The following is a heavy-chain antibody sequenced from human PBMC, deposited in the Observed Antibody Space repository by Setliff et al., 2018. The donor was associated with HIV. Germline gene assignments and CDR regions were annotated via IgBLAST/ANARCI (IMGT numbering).Heavy chain of an antibody. CDR1: GDSMRNQY. D-gene: IGHD3-3*01. CDR3: ERRSPVSGAYYERSFDN. CDR2: IYYDGSTSN. V-gene: IGHV4-59*11. Sequence: PSETLSLTCSVSGDSMRNQYWNWIRQSPGKGLELIGSIYYDGSTSNNANPSFKRRVTFYVDTSKNQFSLTLGSMTAADTAVYFCERRSPVSGAYYERSFDNWGQGTLVTVSS. J-gene: IGHJ4*03.